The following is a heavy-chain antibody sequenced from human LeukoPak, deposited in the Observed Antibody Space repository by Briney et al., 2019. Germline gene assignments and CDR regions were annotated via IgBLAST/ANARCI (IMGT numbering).Heavy chain of an antibody. CDR3: ATPYYYDSSGEAFDI. CDR1: GYTFTSYG. D-gene: IGHD3-22*01. Sequence: GASVKVSCEASGYTFTSYGISWVRQAPGQGLEWMGWISAYNGNTNYAQKLQGRVTMTTDTSTSTAYMELRSLRSDDTAVYYCATPYYYDSSGEAFDIWGQGTMVTVSS. CDR2: ISAYNGNT. V-gene: IGHV1-18*01. J-gene: IGHJ3*02.